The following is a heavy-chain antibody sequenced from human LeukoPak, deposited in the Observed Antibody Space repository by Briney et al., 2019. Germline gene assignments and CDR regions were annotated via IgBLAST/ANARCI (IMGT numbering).Heavy chain of an antibody. CDR2: IKTDGSTT. CDR1: GFTFSGFS. D-gene: IGHD2-2*01. Sequence: GGSLRLSCAASGFTFSGFSMHWVRQVPGKGLVWVSVIKTDGSTTNYADSVKGRFTISRDNAKNTLYLQMNSLRAEDTAIYYCARGRAFSNDYWGQGTLVTVSS. J-gene: IGHJ4*02. V-gene: IGHV3-74*01. CDR3: ARGRAFSNDY.